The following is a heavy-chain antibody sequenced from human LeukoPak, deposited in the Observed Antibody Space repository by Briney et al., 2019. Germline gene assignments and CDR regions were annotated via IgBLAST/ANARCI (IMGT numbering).Heavy chain of an antibody. CDR1: GGSISSGDYY. V-gene: IGHV4-39*01. CDR2: IYYSGST. Sequence: SETLSLTCTVSGGSISSGDYYWSWIRQPPGKGLEWIGSIYYSGSTYYNPSLKSRVTISVDASKNQFSLKLSSVTAADTAVYYCARQAIAVAAHWFDPWGQGTLVTVSS. CDR3: ARQAIAVAAHWFDP. J-gene: IGHJ5*02. D-gene: IGHD6-19*01.